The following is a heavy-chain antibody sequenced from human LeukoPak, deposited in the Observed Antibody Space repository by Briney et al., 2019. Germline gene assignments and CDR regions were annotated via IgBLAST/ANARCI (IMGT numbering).Heavy chain of an antibody. V-gene: IGHV3-23*01. CDR1: GFTFSSYA. CDR3: ANDQSSGSYLSGDY. CDR2: ISGSSGST. J-gene: IGHJ4*02. D-gene: IGHD1-26*01. Sequence: PGGSLRLSCAASGFTFSSYAMSWVRQAPGKGLEWVSAISGSSGSTYYADSVKGRFTISRDNSKNTLCLQMNSLRAEDTAVYYCANDQSSGSYLSGDYWGQGTLVTVSS.